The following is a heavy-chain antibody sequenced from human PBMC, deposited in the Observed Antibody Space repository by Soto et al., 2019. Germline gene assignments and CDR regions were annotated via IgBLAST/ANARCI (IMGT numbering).Heavy chain of an antibody. CDR3: ARDPSYDFWSGYQREGSNWFDP. Sequence: PGGSLRLSCAASGFTFSSYSMNWVRQAPGKGLEWVSSISSSSSYIYYADSVKGRFTISRDNAKNSLYLQMNSLRAEDTAVYYCARDPSYDFWSGYQREGSNWFDPWGQGTLVTVSS. CDR2: ISSSSSYI. J-gene: IGHJ5*02. V-gene: IGHV3-21*01. D-gene: IGHD3-3*01. CDR1: GFTFSSYS.